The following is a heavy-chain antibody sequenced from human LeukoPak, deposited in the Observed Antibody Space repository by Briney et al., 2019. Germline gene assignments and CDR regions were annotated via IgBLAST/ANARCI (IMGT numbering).Heavy chain of an antibody. Sequence: GGSLRLSCAASGFTFSSYSMNWVRQAPGKGLEWVSSISSSSYIYYADSVKGRFTISRDNAKNSLYLQMNSLRAEDTAVYYCAREHQPTMPPDYWGQGTLVTVSS. CDR2: ISSSSYI. D-gene: IGHD2-2*01. CDR1: GFTFSSYS. CDR3: AREHQPTMPPDY. V-gene: IGHV3-21*01. J-gene: IGHJ4*02.